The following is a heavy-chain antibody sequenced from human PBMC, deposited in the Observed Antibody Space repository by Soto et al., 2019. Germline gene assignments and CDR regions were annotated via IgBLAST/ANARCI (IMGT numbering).Heavy chain of an antibody. D-gene: IGHD1-26*01. J-gene: IGHJ4*02. CDR2: INHSGST. Sequence: PSETLSLTCAVYGGSFSGYYWSWLRQPPGKGLEWIGEINHSGSTNYNPSLKSRVTISVDTSKNQFSLKLSSVTAADTAVYYCARGTPIVGVVKYFDYWGQGTLVTVSS. CDR1: GGSFSGYY. CDR3: ARGTPIVGVVKYFDY. V-gene: IGHV4-34*01.